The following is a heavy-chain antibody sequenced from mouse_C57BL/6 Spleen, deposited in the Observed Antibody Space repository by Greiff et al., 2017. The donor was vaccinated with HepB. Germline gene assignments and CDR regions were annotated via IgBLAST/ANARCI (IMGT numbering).Heavy chain of an antibody. CDR3: ARSYYYGSSPWFAY. V-gene: IGHV2-9-1*01. D-gene: IGHD1-1*01. CDR1: GFSLTSYA. Sequence: VQRVESGPGLVAPSQSLSITCTVSGFSLTSYAISWVRQPPGKGLEWLGVIWTGGGTNYNSALKSRLSISKDNSKSQVFLKMNSLQTDDTARYYCARSYYYGSSPWFAYWGQGTLVTVSA. CDR2: IWTGGGT. J-gene: IGHJ3*01.